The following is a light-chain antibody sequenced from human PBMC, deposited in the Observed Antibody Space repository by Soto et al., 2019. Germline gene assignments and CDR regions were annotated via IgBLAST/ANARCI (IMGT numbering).Light chain of an antibody. CDR1: ISNVGDNS. J-gene: IGLJ1*01. V-gene: IGLV1-51*01. CDR2: DTN. CDR3: GAWDRGRSVYV. Sequence: QSVLTQLPSVSAAPGQEVTISCSGTISNVGDNSVSWYQQLPGRAPKLLLHDTNKRPSGIPARFTGYKSGTSATLGNTGLQTGDEANYYCGAWDRGRSVYVFGSGTKLTVL.